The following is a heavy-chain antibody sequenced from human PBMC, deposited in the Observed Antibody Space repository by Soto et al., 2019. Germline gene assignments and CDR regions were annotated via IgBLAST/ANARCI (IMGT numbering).Heavy chain of an antibody. V-gene: IGHV3-48*01. D-gene: IGHD3-10*01. J-gene: IGHJ4*02. CDR3: ASAVRGAHFDY. Sequence: GGSLRLSCAASGFTFSTYSMNWVRQAPGKGLEWVSYISSSSAIYYADSVKGRFTISRDNAKNSLFLQMNSLRADDTAVYYCASAVRGAHFDYWGRGTLVTVSS. CDR1: GFTFSTYS. CDR2: ISSSSAI.